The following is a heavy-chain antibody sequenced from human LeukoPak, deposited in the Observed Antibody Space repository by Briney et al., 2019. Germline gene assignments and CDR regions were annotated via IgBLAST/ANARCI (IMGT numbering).Heavy chain of an antibody. Sequence: KTSETLSLTCTVSGGSISTYYWSWIRQPPGKGLEWIGYIYWSGSTNYNPSLKSRVTISVDTSKNQFSLKLSSVTAADTAVYYCARDRDGDYVDYWGQGTLVTVSS. CDR1: GGSISTYY. V-gene: IGHV4-59*01. D-gene: IGHD4-17*01. CDR2: IYWSGST. CDR3: ARDRDGDYVDY. J-gene: IGHJ4*02.